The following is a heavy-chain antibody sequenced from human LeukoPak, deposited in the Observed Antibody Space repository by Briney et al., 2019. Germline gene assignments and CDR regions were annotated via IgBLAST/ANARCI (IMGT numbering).Heavy chain of an antibody. CDR2: ISASGGST. CDR1: GFTSSSDV. V-gene: IGHV3-23*01. Sequence: GGCLRLSCAASGFTSSSDVMSCVRQAPGKGRGWVSGISASGGSTYYADSVKGRFTISRDNSKNTLYLQMNSLRAEDTAVYYCTNGLYYFDYWGQGTLVTVSS. CDR3: TNGLYYFDY. J-gene: IGHJ4*02.